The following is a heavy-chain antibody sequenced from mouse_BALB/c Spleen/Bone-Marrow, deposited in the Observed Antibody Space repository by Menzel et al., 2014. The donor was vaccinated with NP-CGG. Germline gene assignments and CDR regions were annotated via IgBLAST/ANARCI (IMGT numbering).Heavy chain of an antibody. V-gene: IGHV5-9-3*01. CDR3: ARRAPDYWYFDV. Sequence: EVKLVESGGGLVKPGGSLKLSCAASGFTFSSYDMSWVRQTPEKRLEWVAIINTGGSYTYYSDSVKGRFTISRDNAKNTLYLQMISLRSEDTAMYYCARRAPDYWYFDVWGAGTTVTVSS. CDR2: INTGGSYT. J-gene: IGHJ1*01. CDR1: GFTFSSYD.